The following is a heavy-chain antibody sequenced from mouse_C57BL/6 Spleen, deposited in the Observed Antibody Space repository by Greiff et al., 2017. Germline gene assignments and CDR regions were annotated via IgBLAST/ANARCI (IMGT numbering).Heavy chain of an antibody. Sequence: VQLLESGAELVKPGASVKMSCKASGYTFTTYPIEWMKQNHGKSLEWIGNFHPYNDDTKYNEKFKGKATLTVEKSSSTAYLELSRITSEDSAVYYWARGPDYYGSSYGYFDVWGTGTTVTVSA. J-gene: IGHJ1*03. CDR3: ARGPDYYGSSYGYFDV. D-gene: IGHD1-1*01. CDR1: GYTFTTYP. CDR2: FHPYNDDT. V-gene: IGHV1-47*01.